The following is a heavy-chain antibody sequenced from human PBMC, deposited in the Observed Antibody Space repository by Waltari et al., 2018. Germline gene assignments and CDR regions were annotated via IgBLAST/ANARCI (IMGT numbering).Heavy chain of an antibody. J-gene: IGHJ4*02. Sequence: QVQLVQSGAEVKKPGASVKVSCKASGYTFTGYYMHWVRQAPGQGLEWMGWINPNSGGTNYAQKFQGRVTMTRDTSISTAYRELSRLRSDDTAVYYCARDFHSGSYWGYYFDYWGQGTLVTVSS. D-gene: IGHD1-26*01. CDR2: INPNSGGT. CDR1: GYTFTGYY. V-gene: IGHV1-2*02. CDR3: ARDFHSGSYWGYYFDY.